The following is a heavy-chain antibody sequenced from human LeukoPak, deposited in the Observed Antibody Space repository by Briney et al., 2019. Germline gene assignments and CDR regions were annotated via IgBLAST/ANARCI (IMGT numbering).Heavy chain of an antibody. CDR2: ISAYNGNT. J-gene: IGHJ4*02. Sequence: GAAVQVSCKASGYTFTSYGISWVRQAPGQGVEGMGGISAYNGNTKYAQKLQGRVTMTTDRSTSKAYMELRSLRSDDTGVYYCARDRSQNYDSSGYYSYWGQGKLVTVSS. CDR3: ARDRSQNYDSSGYYSY. V-gene: IGHV1-18*01. CDR1: GYTFTSYG. D-gene: IGHD3-22*01.